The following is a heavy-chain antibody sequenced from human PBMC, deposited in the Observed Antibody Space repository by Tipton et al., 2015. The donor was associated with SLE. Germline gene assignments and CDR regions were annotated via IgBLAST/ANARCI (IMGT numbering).Heavy chain of an antibody. CDR3: ARDHPVAGPFDY. D-gene: IGHD6-19*01. CDR1: GGSISNSSFY. CDR2: IYTSGST. Sequence: TLSLTCTVSGGSISNSSFYWSWIRQPAGKGLEWIGRIYTSGSTNYNPSLKSRVTMSVDTSKNQFSLKLSSVTAADTAVYYCARDHPVAGPFDYWGQGTLVTVSS. J-gene: IGHJ4*02. V-gene: IGHV4-61*02.